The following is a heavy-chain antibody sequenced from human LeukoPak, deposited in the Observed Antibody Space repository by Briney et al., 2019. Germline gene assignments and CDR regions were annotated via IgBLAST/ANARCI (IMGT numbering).Heavy chain of an antibody. CDR2: INHSGST. Sequence: SETLSLTCAVYGGSFSDHYWSWIRQPPGKGLEWIGEINHSGSTSYNPSLESRVTISVDSSKNQFSLNLSSVTAADTAVYYCAREGNYYDSSGYYGIFDCWGQGTLVTVSS. CDR1: GGSFSDHY. CDR3: AREGNYYDSSGYYGIFDC. J-gene: IGHJ4*02. V-gene: IGHV4-34*01. D-gene: IGHD3-22*01.